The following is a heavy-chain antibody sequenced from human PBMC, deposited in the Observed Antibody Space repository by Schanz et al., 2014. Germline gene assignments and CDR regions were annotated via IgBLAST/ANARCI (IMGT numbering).Heavy chain of an antibody. D-gene: IGHD4-17*01. Sequence: QVQLVQSGAEVKKPGSSVKVSCKASGGTFSSFGINWVRQAPGQGLEWMGRIIPSLGLAKYEQKFQGRVTITADRSTSTAYMELSSLRSEDTAVYYCARGYGDSATDFWGQGTLVTVSS. CDR3: ARGYGDSATDF. CDR1: GGTFSSFG. J-gene: IGHJ4*02. V-gene: IGHV1-69*04. CDR2: IIPSLGLA.